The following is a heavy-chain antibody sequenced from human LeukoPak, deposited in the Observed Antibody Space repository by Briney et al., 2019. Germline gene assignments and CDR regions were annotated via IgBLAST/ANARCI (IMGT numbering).Heavy chain of an antibody. D-gene: IGHD6-13*01. CDR1: GGSFSDYS. V-gene: IGHV4-34*01. CDR2: INHSGST. J-gene: IGHJ4*02. Sequence: SSETLSLTCAVYGGSFSDYSWSWIRQAPGKGLEWIGEINHSGSTNYNPSLKSRVTISLDTSKNQFSLKLSSVTAADTAVYYCARGTPLYSSSWYSYFDYWGQGALVTVSS. CDR3: ARGTPLYSSSWYSYFDY.